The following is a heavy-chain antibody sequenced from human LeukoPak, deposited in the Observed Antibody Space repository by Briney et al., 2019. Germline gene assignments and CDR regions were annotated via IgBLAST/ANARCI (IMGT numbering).Heavy chain of an antibody. Sequence: SETLSLTCTVSGGSISNVNYHWGWIRQPPGKGLEWIGSIYYSGNTFYKPSLKSRVTISIDTSKSQFSLKLSSVTAADTAVYYCAREETSTVWDWGQGTLVTVSS. CDR3: AREETSTVWD. V-gene: IGHV4-39*07. CDR2: IYYSGNT. CDR1: GGSISNVNYH. D-gene: IGHD3-16*01. J-gene: IGHJ4*02.